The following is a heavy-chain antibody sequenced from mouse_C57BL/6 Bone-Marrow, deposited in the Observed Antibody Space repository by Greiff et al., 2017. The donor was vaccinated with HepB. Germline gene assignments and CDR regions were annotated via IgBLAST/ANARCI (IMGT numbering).Heavy chain of an antibody. D-gene: IGHD4-1*01. CDR3: ARRTGTRAMDY. CDR2: ISYDGSN. CDR1: GYSITSGYY. V-gene: IGHV3-6*01. J-gene: IGHJ4*01. Sequence: EVQVVESGPGLVKPSQSLSLTCSVTGYSITSGYYWNWIRQFPGNKLEWMGYISYDGSNNYNPSLKNRISITRDTSKNQFFLKLNSVTTEDTATYYCARRTGTRAMDYWGQGTSVTVSS.